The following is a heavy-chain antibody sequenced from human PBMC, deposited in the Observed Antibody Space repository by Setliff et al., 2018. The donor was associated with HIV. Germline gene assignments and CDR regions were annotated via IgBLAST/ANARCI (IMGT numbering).Heavy chain of an antibody. CDR2: INTSGST. D-gene: IGHD2-15*01. CDR1: GGSVSNYY. J-gene: IGHJ4*02. Sequence: PSETLSLTCTVSGGSVSNYYWTWIRQSAGKGLEWIGHINTSGSTKYNPSLKSRLTMSVDSSGNQFSLNLDSVTAADTAVYYCAKDGPYYCNGGSCYDVWGQGILVTVSS. V-gene: IGHV4-4*07. CDR3: AKDGPYYCNGGSCYDV.